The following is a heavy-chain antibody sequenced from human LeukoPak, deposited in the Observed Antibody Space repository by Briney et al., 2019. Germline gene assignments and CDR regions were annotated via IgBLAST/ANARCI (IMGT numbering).Heavy chain of an antibody. CDR2: IYYSGST. Sequence: PSQTLSLTCTVSGGSISSGDYYWSWIRQPPGKGLEWIGYIYYSGSTYYNPSLKSRVTISVDTSKNQFSLKLSSVTAADTAVYYCASRKDYVWGSYRFAYWGQGTLVTVSS. CDR1: GGSISSGDYY. J-gene: IGHJ4*02. V-gene: IGHV4-30-4*01. D-gene: IGHD3-16*02. CDR3: ASRKDYVWGSYRFAY.